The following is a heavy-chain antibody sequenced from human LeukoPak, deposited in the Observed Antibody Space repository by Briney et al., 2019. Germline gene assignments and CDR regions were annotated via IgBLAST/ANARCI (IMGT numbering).Heavy chain of an antibody. Sequence: GGSLRLSCAASGFTFSSYSMNWVRQAPGKGLEWVSSISSSSSYIYYADSVKGRFTISRDNAKNSLYLQMNSLRAEDTAVYYCASEVQDYYDSSDIDYWGQGTLVTVSS. CDR2: ISSSSSYI. V-gene: IGHV3-21*01. J-gene: IGHJ4*02. D-gene: IGHD3-22*01. CDR3: ASEVQDYYDSSDIDY. CDR1: GFTFSSYS.